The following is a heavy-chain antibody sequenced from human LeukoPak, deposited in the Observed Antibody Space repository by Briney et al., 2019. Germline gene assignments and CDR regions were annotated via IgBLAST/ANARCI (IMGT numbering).Heavy chain of an antibody. Sequence: ASVNVSCKSSVYSFTNSYIHWVGQAPGQVLEWMGLVNPDGGNTNYAQNFQGRVTLTRDTSTSTVYMALSSLRSEDTAIYYCARIRDGYNAAYDIWGQGTVVTVPS. CDR2: VNPDGGNT. V-gene: IGHV1-46*01. CDR1: VYSFTNSY. D-gene: IGHD5-24*01. J-gene: IGHJ3*02. CDR3: ARIRDGYNAAYDI.